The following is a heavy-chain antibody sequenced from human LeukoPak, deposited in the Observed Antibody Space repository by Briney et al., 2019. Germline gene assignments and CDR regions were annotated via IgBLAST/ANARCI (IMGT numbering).Heavy chain of an antibody. V-gene: IGHV4-39*01. CDR3: ARGSTVSSYDMDV. CDR2: IYYSGST. CDR1: GGSISSYY. D-gene: IGHD4-11*01. J-gene: IGHJ6*02. Sequence: SETLSLTCTVSGGSISSYYWGWIRQPPGKGLEWIGSIYYSGSTYYNPSLKSRVTISVDTSKNQFSLKLSSVTAADTVVYYCARGSTVSSYDMDVWGQGTTVTVSS.